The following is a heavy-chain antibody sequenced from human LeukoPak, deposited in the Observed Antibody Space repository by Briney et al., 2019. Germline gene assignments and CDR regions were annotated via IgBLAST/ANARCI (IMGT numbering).Heavy chain of an antibody. CDR3: AGEPPSDGSGSYPIYYFDY. J-gene: IGHJ4*02. V-gene: IGHV4-59*01. CDR1: GGSFSGYY. Sequence: SETLSLTCAVYGGSFSGYYWSWIRQPPGKGLEWIGYIYYSGSTNDNPSLKSRVTISVETCKNQFSLKQRSVTAGDAAVYYYAGEPPSDGSGSYPIYYFDYWGQGTLVTVSS. CDR2: IYYSGST. D-gene: IGHD3-10*01.